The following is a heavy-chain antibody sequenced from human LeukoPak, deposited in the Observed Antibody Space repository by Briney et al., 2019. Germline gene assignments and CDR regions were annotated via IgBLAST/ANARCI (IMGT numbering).Heavy chain of an antibody. CDR1: AFSFSKFA. CDR3: AKDPNGDYIGASDF. V-gene: IGHV3-23*01. Sequence: PAGGSLRLSCAASAFSFSKFALIWVRQAPGKGLEWVSAITANGGYTLYADAVKGRFTVSRDNSKNTLYLQINSLRPEDTAMYYCAKDPNGDYIGASDFWGQGTMVTVSS. CDR2: ITANGGYT. J-gene: IGHJ3*01. D-gene: IGHD4-17*01.